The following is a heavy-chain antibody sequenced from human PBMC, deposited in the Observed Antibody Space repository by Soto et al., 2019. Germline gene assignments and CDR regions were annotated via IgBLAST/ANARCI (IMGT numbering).Heavy chain of an antibody. CDR2: IYYSGST. J-gene: IGHJ6*02. D-gene: IGHD2-2*01. V-gene: IGHV4-59*01. CDR3: ARDLTSDIVVVPAAMRKKQGDYGMAV. CDR1: GGSISSYY. Sequence: PSETLSLTCTVSGGSISSYYWSWIRQPPGKGLEWIGYIYYSGSTNYNPSLKSRVTISVDTSKNQFSLKLSSVTAADTAVYYCARDLTSDIVVVPAAMRKKQGDYGMAVWGQRTTVTVSS.